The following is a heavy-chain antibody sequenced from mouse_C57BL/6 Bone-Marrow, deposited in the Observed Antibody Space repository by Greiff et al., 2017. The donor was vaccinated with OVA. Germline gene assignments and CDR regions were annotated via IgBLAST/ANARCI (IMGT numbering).Heavy chain of an antibody. CDR2: IYPSDSET. D-gene: IGHD1-1*01. CDR3: AREDTTVVDY. Sequence: QVQLQQSGAELVRPGSSVKLSCKASGYTFTSYWMDWVKQRPGQGLEWIGNIYPSDSETHYNQKFKDKATLTVDKSSSTAYMQLSSLTSEDSAVYYCAREDTTVVDYWGQGTTLTVSS. V-gene: IGHV1-61*01. J-gene: IGHJ2*01. CDR1: GYTFTSYW.